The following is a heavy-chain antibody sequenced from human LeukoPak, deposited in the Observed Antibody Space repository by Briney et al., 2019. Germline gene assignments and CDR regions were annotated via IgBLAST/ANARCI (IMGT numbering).Heavy chain of an antibody. CDR3: ARAPNWDRPFDN. CDR1: GGSANTYY. V-gene: IGHV4-59*02. Sequence: SETLSLTCTVSGGSANTYYWSWIRQPPGKGLEWIGYLYNSVITNSIPSLKSRVTISVDTSRNQVSLRLSSVTAADTAVYYCARAPNWDRPFDNWGQGILVTVSS. CDR2: LYNSVIT. D-gene: IGHD7-27*01. J-gene: IGHJ4*02.